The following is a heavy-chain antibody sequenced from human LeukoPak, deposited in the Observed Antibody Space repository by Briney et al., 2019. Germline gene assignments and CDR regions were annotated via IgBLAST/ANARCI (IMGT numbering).Heavy chain of an antibody. D-gene: IGHD2-2*01. CDR1: GFTFSNAW. J-gene: IGHJ4*02. CDR2: IKGKTDDGTT. V-gene: IGHV3-15*01. CDR3: ITGSSSCYGCFDY. Sequence: SGGSLRLSCAASGFTFSNAWMSWVRQAPGKGLEWVGRIKGKTDDGTTDYAAPVKGRFTISRDDSKNTLYLQMNSLKTEDTAVYYCITGSSSCYGCFDYWGQGTLVTVSS.